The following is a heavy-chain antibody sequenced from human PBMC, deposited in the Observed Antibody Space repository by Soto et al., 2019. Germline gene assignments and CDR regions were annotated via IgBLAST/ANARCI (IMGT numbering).Heavy chain of an antibody. CDR2: ISYDGSNK. J-gene: IGHJ5*02. Sequence: VGSIRLSCAASGFTFSSYGMHWVRQAPGKGLEWVAVISYDGSNKYYADSVKGRFTISRDNSKNTLYLQMNSLRAEGTAVYYWAKYLTICGDNWFDPWCQGTRVTVS. CDR1: GFTFSSYG. CDR3: AKYLTICGDNWFDP. D-gene: IGHD3-3*01. V-gene: IGHV3-30*18.